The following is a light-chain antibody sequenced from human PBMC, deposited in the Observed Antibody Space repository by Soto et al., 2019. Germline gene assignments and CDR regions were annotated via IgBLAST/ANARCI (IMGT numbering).Light chain of an antibody. CDR2: EVS. J-gene: IGLJ1*01. CDR3: SSYAASNNYV. CDR1: SSDVGGYNY. Sequence: QSVLTQPPSASGSPGLSVTISCTGTSSDVGGYNYVSWYQQHPGKAPKLMIYEVSKRPSGVPDRFSGSKSGNTASLTVSGLQAEDGADYYCSSYAASNNYVFGTGTKVTVL. V-gene: IGLV2-8*01.